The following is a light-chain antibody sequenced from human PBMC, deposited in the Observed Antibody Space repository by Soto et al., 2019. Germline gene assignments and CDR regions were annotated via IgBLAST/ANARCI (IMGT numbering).Light chain of an antibody. J-gene: IGLJ1*01. Sequence: QSALTQPASVSGSPGQSITISCTGTSSDVGAYNYVSWYQQHPGKAPEFIIYDVSNRPSGVSNRFSGSKSGNTASLTISGLQAEDEADYYCSSYTSINTYVFATGTKVTVL. V-gene: IGLV2-14*03. CDR3: SSYTSINTYV. CDR1: SSDVGAYNY. CDR2: DVS.